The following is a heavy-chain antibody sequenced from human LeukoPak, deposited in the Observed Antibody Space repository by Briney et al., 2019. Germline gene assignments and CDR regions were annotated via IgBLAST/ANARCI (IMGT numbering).Heavy chain of an antibody. Sequence: GGSLRLSCAASGFTFSSYSMNWVRQAPGKGLEWVSSISSSSSYIYYADSVKGRFTISRDNAKNSLYLQMNSLRAEDTAVYYCARDGRFGELLSDCYYYMDVWGKGTTVTISS. CDR2: ISSSSSYI. CDR1: GFTFSSYS. V-gene: IGHV3-21*04. D-gene: IGHD3-10*01. CDR3: ARDGRFGELLSDCYYYMDV. J-gene: IGHJ6*03.